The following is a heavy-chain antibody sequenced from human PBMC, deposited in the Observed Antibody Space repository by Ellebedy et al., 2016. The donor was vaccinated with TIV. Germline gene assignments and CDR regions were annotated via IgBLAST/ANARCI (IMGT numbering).Heavy chain of an antibody. V-gene: IGHV3-33*01. Sequence: GESLKISCAASGFTFSSYGMHWVRQAPGKGLEWVAVIWYDGSNKYYADSVKGRFTISRDNSKNTLYLQMNSLRAEDTAVYYCARALYGDYLRGYYYYYGMDVWGQGTTVTVSS. D-gene: IGHD4-17*01. J-gene: IGHJ6*02. CDR3: ARALYGDYLRGYYYYYGMDV. CDR2: IWYDGSNK. CDR1: GFTFSSYG.